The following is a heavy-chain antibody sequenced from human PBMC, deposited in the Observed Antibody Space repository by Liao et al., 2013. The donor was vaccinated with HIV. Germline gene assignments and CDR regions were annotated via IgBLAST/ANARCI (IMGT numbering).Heavy chain of an antibody. CDR1: GGSISRSTYD. Sequence: QVQLQESGPGLVKPSQTLSLTCTVSGGSISRSTYDWSWIRQPAGKGLEWIGHISTNERTKYNPSLKSRVTISLDTSKNQFSLNLTSVTVADTALYYCARVSGTTRLKWFDPWGQGTRVRPSP. CDR2: ISTNERT. CDR3: ARVSGTTRLKWFDP. V-gene: IGHV4-61*02. D-gene: IGHD1-7*01. J-gene: IGHJ5*02.